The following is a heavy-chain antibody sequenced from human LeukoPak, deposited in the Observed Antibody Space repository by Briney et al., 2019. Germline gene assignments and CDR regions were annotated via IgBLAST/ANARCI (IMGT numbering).Heavy chain of an antibody. CDR3: ARVGRLRWFFDY. J-gene: IGHJ4*02. CDR2: IYYSGST. CDR1: GGSISSYY. Sequence: SETLSLTCTVSGGSISSYYWSWIRQPPGKGLEWIGYIYYSGSTSYNPSLKSRVTISVDTSKNQFSLKLSSVTAADTAVYYCARVGRLRWFFDYWGQGTLVTVSS. D-gene: IGHD4-23*01. V-gene: IGHV4-59*01.